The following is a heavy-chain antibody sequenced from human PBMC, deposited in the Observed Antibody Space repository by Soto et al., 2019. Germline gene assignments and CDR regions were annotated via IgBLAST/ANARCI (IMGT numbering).Heavy chain of an antibody. Sequence: QITLKESGPTLVKPTQTLTLTCSFSGFSLSTRGGGVGLIRQPPGKALEWLALIFWDDDKWYSPSLRSRLIITEATCKNPVAHTMTNMDPVDTATYYCAHRSRGYAYYFDQWAQGTLVTVSS. CDR1: GFSLSTRGGG. D-gene: IGHD5-12*01. V-gene: IGHV2-5*02. CDR3: AHRSRGYAYYFDQ. J-gene: IGHJ4*02. CDR2: IFWDDDK.